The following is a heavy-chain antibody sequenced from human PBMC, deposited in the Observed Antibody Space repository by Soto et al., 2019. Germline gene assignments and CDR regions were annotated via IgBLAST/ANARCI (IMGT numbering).Heavy chain of an antibody. V-gene: IGHV3-7*01. D-gene: IGHD1-7*01. J-gene: IGHJ6*02. CDR1: GFTFSSYW. Sequence: GGSLRLSCAASGFTFSSYWMSWVRQAPGKGLEWVANIKQDGSEKYYVDSVKGRFTISRDNAKNSLYLQMNSLRAEDTAVYYCVLPTGTTGYYYYGMDVWGQGTTVTVSS. CDR2: IKQDGSEK. CDR3: VLPTGTTGYYYYGMDV.